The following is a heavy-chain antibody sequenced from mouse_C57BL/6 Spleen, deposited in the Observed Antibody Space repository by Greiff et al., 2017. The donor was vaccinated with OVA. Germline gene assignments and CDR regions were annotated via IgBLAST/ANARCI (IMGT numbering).Heavy chain of an antibody. D-gene: IGHD2-3*01. CDR3: ASIYDGSYFDY. CDR2: IDPEDGET. CDR1: GFNIKDYY. J-gene: IGHJ2*01. Sequence: EVQGVESGAELVKPGASVKLSCTASGFNIKDYYMHWVKQRTEQGLEWIGRIDPEDGETKYAPKFQGKATITADTSSNTAYLQLSSLTSEDTAVYYCASIYDGSYFDYWGQGTTLTVSS. V-gene: IGHV14-2*01.